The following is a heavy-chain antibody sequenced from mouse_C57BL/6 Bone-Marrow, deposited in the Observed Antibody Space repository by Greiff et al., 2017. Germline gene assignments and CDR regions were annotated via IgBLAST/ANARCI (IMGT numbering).Heavy chain of an antibody. V-gene: IGHV1-47*01. J-gene: IGHJ4*01. D-gene: IGHD1-1*01. CDR3: ARRSRYAMDY. CDR1: GYTFTTYR. CDR2: FHPYNDDT. Sequence: VQLQPSGAELVKPGASVKMSCKASGYTFTTYRIGVMKPNHGNSLEWIGNFHPYNDDTKYNKKFKGKASLTVEKSSSTVYLELSRLTSDDSAVYYCARRSRYAMDYWGQGTSVTVSS.